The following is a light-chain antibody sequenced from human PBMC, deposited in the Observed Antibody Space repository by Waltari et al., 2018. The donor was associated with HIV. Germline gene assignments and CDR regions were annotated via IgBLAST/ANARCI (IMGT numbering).Light chain of an antibody. J-gene: IGLJ1*01. CDR2: DVT. CDR1: KSDVGAYTY. V-gene: IGLV2-11*01. CDR3: CSYAGNYTFYV. Sequence: QSALTQPRAVSGSPGQSVTISCTGTKSDVGAYTYVSWYQENPGKGPKGKIYDVTKRPSGVPDRFSGSKSGNTASLTISGLQAEDEGDYYCCSYAGNYTFYVFGTGTRVTVL.